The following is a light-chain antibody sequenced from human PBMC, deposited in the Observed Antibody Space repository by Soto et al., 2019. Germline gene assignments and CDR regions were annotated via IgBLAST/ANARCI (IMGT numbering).Light chain of an antibody. Sequence: DIQMTQSPSAMSAAVGDRVTITCRASQDIGYHLGWFQQKPGKAPKRLIYSASSLDSGVPSRFSATGSGTEFTFTISSLHPEDLATYYCQLHTTYPRPFGQGTKVDIK. V-gene: IGKV1-17*03. CDR2: SAS. CDR3: QLHTTYPRP. CDR1: QDIGYH. J-gene: IGKJ1*01.